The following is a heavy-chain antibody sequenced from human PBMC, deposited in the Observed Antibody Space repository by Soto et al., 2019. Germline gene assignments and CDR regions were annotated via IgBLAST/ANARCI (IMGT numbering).Heavy chain of an antibody. D-gene: IGHD2-21*01. J-gene: IGHJ4*02. Sequence: EVQLVESGGDLVQPGGSLRLSCEASGFTFSSNWMHWVRQGPGKGLVWVSRMNPDGSTRGYADSVKGRFTISRDNARNTVFWQMSSLRAEDTDVYYCARGGEVGAGQYYLDDSWGQGTLVTVSS. CDR3: ARGGEVGAGQYYLDDS. CDR1: GFTFSSNW. V-gene: IGHV3-74*01. CDR2: MNPDGSTR.